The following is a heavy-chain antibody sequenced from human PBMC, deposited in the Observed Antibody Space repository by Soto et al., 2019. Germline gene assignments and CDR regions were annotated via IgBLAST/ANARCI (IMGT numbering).Heavy chain of an antibody. CDR3: AGDSFYYASGF. V-gene: IGHV3-11*01. J-gene: IGHJ4*02. CDR2: ISGDGTTQ. Sequence: GGSLRLSSAASGFKFGDHYMTWIRQAPGKGLEWVSKISGDGTTQYYADSVKGRFTVSRDNAKNSLHLQMNSLRAEATALYYCAGDSFYYASGFWGQGTLVNVAS. D-gene: IGHD3-16*01. CDR1: GFKFGDHY.